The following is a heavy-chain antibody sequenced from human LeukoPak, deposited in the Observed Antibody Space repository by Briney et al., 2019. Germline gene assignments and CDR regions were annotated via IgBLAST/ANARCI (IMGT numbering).Heavy chain of an antibody. D-gene: IGHD3-10*01. CDR3: ARGANYYGSGSYYNGFDY. J-gene: IGHJ4*02. Sequence: GGSLRLSCAASGFTFTSYWMTWVRQAPGKGLEWVANIKQDGSEKYYVDSVKGRFTISRDYAKNSLYLQMNSLRAEDTAVYYCARGANYYGSGSYYNGFDYWGRGTLVTVSS. CDR1: GFTFTSYW. V-gene: IGHV3-7*04. CDR2: IKQDGSEK.